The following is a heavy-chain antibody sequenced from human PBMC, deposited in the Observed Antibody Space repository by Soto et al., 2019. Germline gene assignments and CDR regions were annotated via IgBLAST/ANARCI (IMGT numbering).Heavy chain of an antibody. CDR2: IIPILGIA. V-gene: IGHV1-69*02. CDR3: ASSDASVVVVGHFDY. J-gene: IGHJ4*02. D-gene: IGHD2-15*01. CDR1: GGTFSSYT. Sequence: QVQLVQSGAEVKKPGSSVKVSCKASGGTFSSYTISWVRQAPGQGLGWMGRIIPILGIANYAQKFQGRVTITADKSTSTAYMELSSLRSEDTAVYYCASSDASVVVVGHFDYWGQGTLVTVSS.